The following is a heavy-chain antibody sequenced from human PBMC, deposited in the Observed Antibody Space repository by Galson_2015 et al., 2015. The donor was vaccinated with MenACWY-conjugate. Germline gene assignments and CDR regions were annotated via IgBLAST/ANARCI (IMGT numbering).Heavy chain of an antibody. D-gene: IGHD6-13*01. CDR1: GFTFSSYA. V-gene: IGHV3-23*01. J-gene: IGHJ4*02. Sequence: SLRLSCAASGFTFSSYAMSWVRQAPGKGLEWVSAISGSGGSTYYADSVKGRFTISRDNSMNTLYLQMSSLRAEDTAVYYCAKFIAAAGTLDYWGQGTLVTVSS. CDR3: AKFIAAAGTLDY. CDR2: ISGSGGST.